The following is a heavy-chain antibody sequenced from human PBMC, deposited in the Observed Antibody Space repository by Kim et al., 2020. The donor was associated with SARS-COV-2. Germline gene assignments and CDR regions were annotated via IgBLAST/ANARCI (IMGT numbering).Heavy chain of an antibody. Sequence: ANYGQKFQGRVTITADESTSTAYMELSSLRSEDTAVYYCAREGIRSDFDYWGQGTLVTVSS. CDR3: AREGIRSDFDY. J-gene: IGHJ4*02. D-gene: IGHD3-3*01. CDR2: A. V-gene: IGHV1-69*01.